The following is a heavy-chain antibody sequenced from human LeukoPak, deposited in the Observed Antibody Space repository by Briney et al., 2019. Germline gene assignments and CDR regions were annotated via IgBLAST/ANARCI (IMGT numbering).Heavy chain of an antibody. V-gene: IGHV3-23*01. D-gene: IGHD1-26*01. J-gene: IGHJ4*02. CDR3: AKPYSRIVGASAGDY. CDR1: GFIFSRYG. CDR2: ISGSGGTS. Sequence: GGSLILSCAASGFIFSRYGMSWVRQAPGKGLEWVSVISGSGGTSYYADSVKGRFTISRDNSKNTLYLQMNSLRAEDTAVYYCAKPYSRIVGASAGDYWGQGTLVTVSS.